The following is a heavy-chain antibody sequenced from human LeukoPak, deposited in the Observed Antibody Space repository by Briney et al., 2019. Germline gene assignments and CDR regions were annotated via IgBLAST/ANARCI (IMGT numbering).Heavy chain of an antibody. CDR1: GFTFSSYA. J-gene: IGHJ4*02. D-gene: IGHD3-22*01. V-gene: IGHV3-23*01. Sequence: PGGSLRLSCAASGFTFSSYAMSWVRQAPGEGLEWVSAISGSGGSTYYADSVKGRFTISRDNSKNTLYLQMNSLRAEDTAVYYCARDPYYYDSSGYPYYFDYWGQGTLVTVSS. CDR2: ISGSGGST. CDR3: ARDPYYYDSSGYPYYFDY.